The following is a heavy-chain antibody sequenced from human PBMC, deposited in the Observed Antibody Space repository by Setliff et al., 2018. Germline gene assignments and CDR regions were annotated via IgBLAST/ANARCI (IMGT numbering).Heavy chain of an antibody. V-gene: IGHV5-51*01. CDR3: ATSLVGATYSVYFDY. CDR2: IYPGDSHT. J-gene: IGHJ4*02. Sequence: GESLKISCKGSGYSFSNFWIGWVRQMPGKGLEWMGIIYPGDSHTRYSPSFQGQVTMSADKSINTAYLQWSNLKASDTAIYYCATSLVGATYSVYFDYWGQGALVTVSS. D-gene: IGHD1-26*01. CDR1: GYSFSNFW.